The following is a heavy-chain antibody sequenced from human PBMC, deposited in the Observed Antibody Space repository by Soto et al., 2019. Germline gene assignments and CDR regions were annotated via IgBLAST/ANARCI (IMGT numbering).Heavy chain of an antibody. D-gene: IGHD1-7*01. V-gene: IGHV1-8*01. CDR1: GYTFSDHD. Sequence: QVPLVQSGAEVKKPGASVKVSCKASGYTFSDHDINWVRQASGQGPEWLGWMNPNSGDTGYAQNFQGRVTMIWDTTNRTAYMELSSLRSEDTAVYYCARVGGYWNYDYCDYVGQGTLVTVSS. CDR2: MNPNSGDT. J-gene: IGHJ4*02. CDR3: ARVGGYWNYDYCDY.